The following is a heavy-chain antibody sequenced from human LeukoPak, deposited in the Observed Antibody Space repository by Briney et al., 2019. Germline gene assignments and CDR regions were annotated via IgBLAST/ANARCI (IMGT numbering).Heavy chain of an antibody. D-gene: IGHD6-25*01. CDR3: ARDGELGAALGGASYFWFDP. J-gene: IGHJ5*02. Sequence: ASGKVSCKASGYTFTSYGINWVRQAPGQGLEWMGWISGKDGHTRYAQKFQGRGTMTIDTSASTAYMELRSLTSDDTAVYYCARDGELGAALGGASYFWFDPWGQGTLVTVSS. V-gene: IGHV1-18*04. CDR1: GYTFTSYG. CDR2: ISGKDGHT.